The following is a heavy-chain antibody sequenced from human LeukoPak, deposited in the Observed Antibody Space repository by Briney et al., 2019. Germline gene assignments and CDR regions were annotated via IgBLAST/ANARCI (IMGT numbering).Heavy chain of an antibody. CDR3: ARDSGYYDILTGYNGGAFDI. D-gene: IGHD3-9*01. J-gene: IGHJ3*02. Sequence: PGGSLRLSCAASGFTFSSYSMNWVRRAPGKGLEWVSYISSSSSTIYYADSVKGRFTISRDNAKNSLYLQMNSLRAEDTAVYYCARDSGYYDILTGYNGGAFDIWGQGAMVTVSS. CDR2: ISSSSSTI. CDR1: GFTFSSYS. V-gene: IGHV3-48*01.